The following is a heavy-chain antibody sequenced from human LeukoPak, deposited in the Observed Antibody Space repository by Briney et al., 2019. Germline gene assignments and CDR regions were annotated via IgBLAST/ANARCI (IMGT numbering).Heavy chain of an antibody. CDR3: ANYGSGSYRFDP. J-gene: IGHJ5*02. V-gene: IGHV4-31*03. CDR2: IHHSGST. CDR1: GGSISSGGYY. Sequence: PSETLSLTCTVSGGSISSGGYYWSWIRQHPWKGLEWIGYIHHSGSTYYNPSLKSRLIISLDTSKNQFSLKPNSVTAADTAVYYCANYGSGSYRFDPWGQGTLVTVSS. D-gene: IGHD3-10*01.